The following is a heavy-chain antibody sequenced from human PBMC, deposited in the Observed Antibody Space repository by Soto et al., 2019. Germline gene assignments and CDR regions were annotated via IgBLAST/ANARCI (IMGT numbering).Heavy chain of an antibody. CDR3: ARERYYYGSGSYSPPDY. Sequence: SETLSLTCTVSGGSVSSGSYYWSWIRQPPGKGLEWIGDIYYSGSTNYNPSLKSRVTISVDTSKNQFSLKLSSVTAADTAVYYCARERYYYGSGSYSPPDYWGQGTLVTVSS. J-gene: IGHJ4*02. D-gene: IGHD3-10*01. CDR1: GGSVSSGSYY. CDR2: IYYSGST. V-gene: IGHV4-61*01.